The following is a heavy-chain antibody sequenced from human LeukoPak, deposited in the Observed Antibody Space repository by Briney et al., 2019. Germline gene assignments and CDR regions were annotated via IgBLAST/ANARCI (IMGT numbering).Heavy chain of an antibody. V-gene: IGHV4-38-2*02. CDR3: ARASGDYADYFDY. CDR1: GYSISSGYF. J-gene: IGHJ4*02. Sequence: SETLSLTCTVSGYSISSGYFWGWMRQPPGKGLEWIGSIYQSETAHYNPSLKSRVTISVDTSKNQFSLKMTSVTAADTAVYYCARASGDYADYFDYWGQGTLVTVSS. CDR2: IYQSETA. D-gene: IGHD4-17*01.